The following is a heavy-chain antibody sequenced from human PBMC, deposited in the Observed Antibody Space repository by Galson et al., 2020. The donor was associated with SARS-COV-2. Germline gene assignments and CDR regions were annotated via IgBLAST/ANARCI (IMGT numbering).Heavy chain of an antibody. Sequence: SETLSLTCAVHGGSFSGYYWSWIRQPPGKGLEWIGEINHSGSTNYNPSLTSRVTISVDTSKNQFSLKLSSVTAADTAVYYCARAGTGYSSGWYRIFDYWGQGTLVTVSS. CDR2: INHSGST. D-gene: IGHD6-19*01. V-gene: IGHV4-34*01. J-gene: IGHJ4*02. CDR1: GGSFSGYY. CDR3: ARAGTGYSSGWYRIFDY.